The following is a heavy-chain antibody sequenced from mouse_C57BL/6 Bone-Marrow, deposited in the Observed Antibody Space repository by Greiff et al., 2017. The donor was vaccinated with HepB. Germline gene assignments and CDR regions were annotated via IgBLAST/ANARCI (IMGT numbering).Heavy chain of an antibody. J-gene: IGHJ3*01. CDR3: ARAGYSKGFAY. D-gene: IGHD2-5*01. CDR1: GYSITSGYY. Sequence: DVKLQESGPGLVKPSQSLSLTCSVTGYSITSGYYWNWIRQFPGNKLEWMGYISYDGSNNYNPSLKNRISITRDTSKNQFFLKLNSVTTEDTATYYCARAGYSKGFAYWGQGTLVTVSA. V-gene: IGHV3-6*01. CDR2: ISYDGSN.